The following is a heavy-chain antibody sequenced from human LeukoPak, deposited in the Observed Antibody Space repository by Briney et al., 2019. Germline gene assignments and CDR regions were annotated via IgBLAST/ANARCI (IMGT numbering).Heavy chain of an antibody. Sequence: QTGGSLRLSCAVSGFTSYPDYMSWVRQAPGRGLEWVASLKRDGSERTYVDSVKGRFSISRDSAKDSLYLQMNGLGAEDTAVYYCATGRATNMYWGQGVLVTVSS. J-gene: IGHJ4*02. D-gene: IGHD1-26*01. CDR2: LKRDGSER. V-gene: IGHV3-7*01. CDR1: GFTSYPDY. CDR3: ATGRATNMY.